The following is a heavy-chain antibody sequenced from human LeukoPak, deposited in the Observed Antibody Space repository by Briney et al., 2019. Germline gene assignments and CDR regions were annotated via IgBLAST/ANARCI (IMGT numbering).Heavy chain of an antibody. CDR1: GFSLSTSGVG. CDR2: IYWNDDK. J-gene: IGHJ5*02. Sequence: VSGPTLVNPTQTLTLTCTFSGFSLSTSGVGVGWIRQPPGKALEWLALIYWNDDKRYSPSLKSRLTITKDTSKNQVVLTMTNMDPVDTATYYCAHRPLAVSRDGFDPWGQGTLVTVSS. D-gene: IGHD5-24*01. CDR3: AHRPLAVSRDGFDP. V-gene: IGHV2-5*01.